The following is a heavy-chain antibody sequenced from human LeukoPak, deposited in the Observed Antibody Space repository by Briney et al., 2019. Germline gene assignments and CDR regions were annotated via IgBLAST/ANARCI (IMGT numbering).Heavy chain of an antibody. Sequence: GESLKISCKASGYSFTSHWIGWVRQMPGKGLEWMGILHPGDSDTRYSPSFQGQVTISADKSIRTAYLQWSSLKASDTAMYYCARGDTEVAATADYWGQGTLVTVSS. V-gene: IGHV5-51*01. CDR3: ARGDTEVAATADY. CDR1: GYSFTSHW. CDR2: LHPGDSDT. J-gene: IGHJ4*02. D-gene: IGHD6-19*01.